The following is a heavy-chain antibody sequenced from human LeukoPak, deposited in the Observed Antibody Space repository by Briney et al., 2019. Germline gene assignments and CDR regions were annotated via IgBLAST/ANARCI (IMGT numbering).Heavy chain of an antibody. J-gene: IGHJ4*02. CDR1: GGSIRSSYYY. CDR2: IYDSGST. V-gene: IGHV4-39*01. Sequence: PSETLSLTCTVSGGSIRSSYYYWGWIRQPPGKGLEWIGSIYDSGSTYYNPSLKSRVTISVDTSKNQFSLKLNSVTAADTAVYYCARGGRRSGYSYGKIDYWGQGTLVTVSS. D-gene: IGHD5-18*01. CDR3: ARGGRRSGYSYGKIDY.